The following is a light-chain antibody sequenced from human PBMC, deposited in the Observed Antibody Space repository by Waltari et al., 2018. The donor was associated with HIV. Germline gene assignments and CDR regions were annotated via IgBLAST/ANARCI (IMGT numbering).Light chain of an antibody. CDR3: CSYAGSYV. CDR2: EGS. J-gene: IGLJ1*01. CDR1: SSDVGSYNL. Sequence: QSALTQPASVSGSPGQSITIPCTGTSSDVGSYNLVSWYQQHPGKAPKRMIYEGSKRPSGVSNRFSGSKSGNTASLTISGLQAEDEADYYCCSYAGSYVFGTGTKVTVL. V-gene: IGLV2-23*01.